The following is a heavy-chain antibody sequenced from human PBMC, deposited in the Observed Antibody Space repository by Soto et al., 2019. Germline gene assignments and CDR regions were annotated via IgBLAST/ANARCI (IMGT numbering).Heavy chain of an antibody. V-gene: IGHV1-8*01. Sequence: ASVKVSCKASGYTFTSYDINWVRQATGQGLEWMGWMNPNSGNTGYAQKFQGRVTMTRNTSISTAYMELSSLRSEDTAVYYCARALWGPAGHINWFDPWGQGTLVTVSS. CDR3: ARALWGPAGHINWFDP. CDR2: MNPNSGNT. CDR1: GYTFTSYD. J-gene: IGHJ5*02. D-gene: IGHD2-2*01.